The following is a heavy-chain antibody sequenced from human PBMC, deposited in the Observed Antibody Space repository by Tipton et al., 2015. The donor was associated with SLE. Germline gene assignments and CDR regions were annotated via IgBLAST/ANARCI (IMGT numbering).Heavy chain of an antibody. Sequence: TLSLTCTVSGGSISSYYWSWIRQPPGKGLEWIGYIYYSGSTNYNPSLKSRVTISVDTSKNQFSLKLSSVTAADTAVYYCARGRRRDYYYYYYMDVWGKGTTFTVSS. V-gene: IGHV4-59*01. J-gene: IGHJ6*03. CDR3: ARGRRRDYYYYYYMDV. CDR1: GGSISSYY. CDR2: IYYSGST.